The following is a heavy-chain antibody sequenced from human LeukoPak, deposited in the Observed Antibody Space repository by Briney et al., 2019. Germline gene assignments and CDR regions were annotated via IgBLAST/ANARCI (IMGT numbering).Heavy chain of an antibody. Sequence: PSGTLSLTCAVSGGSISSSNWWSWVRQPPGKGLEWVSSISSSSSYIYYADSVKGRFTISRDNAKNSLYLQMNSLRAEDTAVYYCARITVTNAFDIWGQGTMVTVSS. D-gene: IGHD4-17*01. CDR2: ISSSSSYI. CDR1: GGSISSSN. V-gene: IGHV3-21*01. J-gene: IGHJ3*02. CDR3: ARITVTNAFDI.